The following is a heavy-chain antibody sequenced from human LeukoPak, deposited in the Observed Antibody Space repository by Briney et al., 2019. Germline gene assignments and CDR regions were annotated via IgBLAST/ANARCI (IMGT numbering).Heavy chain of an antibody. J-gene: IGHJ6*04. Sequence: GGSLRLSCAASGFTFNDHYISWIRQAPGTGLEWVSSISGSGGTIYYADSVKGRFTISRDNAKNSLYLQMNSLRAEDTAVYYCAELGITMIGGVWGKGTTVTISS. CDR3: AELGITMIGGV. V-gene: IGHV3-11*04. D-gene: IGHD3-10*02. CDR1: GFTFNDHY. CDR2: ISGSGGTI.